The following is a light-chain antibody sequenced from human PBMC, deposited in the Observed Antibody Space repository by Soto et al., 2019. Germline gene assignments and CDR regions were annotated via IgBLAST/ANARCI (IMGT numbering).Light chain of an antibody. CDR2: DAS. Sequence: EIVMTQSPATLSVSPGERATRSCRASQSVSSYLAWYQQKPGQAPRLLIYDASNRATGIPARFSGSGSGTDFTLTISSLEPEDFAVYYCQQRSNWPPTWTFGQGTRWIS. CDR1: QSVSSY. J-gene: IGKJ1*01. CDR3: QQRSNWPPTWT. V-gene: IGKV3-11*01.